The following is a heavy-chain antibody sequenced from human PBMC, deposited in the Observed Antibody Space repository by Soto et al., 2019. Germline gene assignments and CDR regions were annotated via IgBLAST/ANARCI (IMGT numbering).Heavy chain of an antibody. D-gene: IGHD3-10*01. CDR3: ARGATRYSYGSGSNPPDV. Sequence: GGSLRLSCAASGFTFSSYEMNWVRQAPGKGLEWVSYISSSGSTIYYADSVKGRFTISRDNAKNSLYLQMNSLRAEDTAVYYCARGATRYSYGSGSNPPDVWGQGTTVTVSS. CDR1: GFTFSSYE. CDR2: ISSSGSTI. V-gene: IGHV3-48*03. J-gene: IGHJ6*02.